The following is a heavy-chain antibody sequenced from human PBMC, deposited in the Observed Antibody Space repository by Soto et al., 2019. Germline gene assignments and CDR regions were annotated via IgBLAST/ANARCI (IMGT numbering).Heavy chain of an antibody. Sequence: GGSLRLSCAASGFTFSTYALSWVRQAPGKGLEWVSAISANGQGIYYADSVRGRFTISRDNSKNTIFLHMDSLRAEDTAIYYCAKDRNYPRDQFHYWGQGTLVTVSS. J-gene: IGHJ4*02. D-gene: IGHD1-7*01. CDR2: ISANGQGI. V-gene: IGHV3-23*01. CDR1: GFTFSTYA. CDR3: AKDRNYPRDQFHY.